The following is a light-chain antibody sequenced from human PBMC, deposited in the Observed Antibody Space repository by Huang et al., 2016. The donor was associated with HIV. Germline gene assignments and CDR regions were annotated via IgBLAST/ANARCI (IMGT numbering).Light chain of an antibody. Sequence: IVLTQSPGTLSLSPGDRATLSCRASQSVSSSYLAWYQQKPGQAPRRLIFGASSRATDIPDRFSGSGSGTDFILTISRLEHEDFAVYYCQKYGRSLTFGGGTKVEIK. CDR1: QSVSSSY. CDR2: GAS. J-gene: IGKJ4*01. CDR3: QKYGRSLT. V-gene: IGKV3-20*01.